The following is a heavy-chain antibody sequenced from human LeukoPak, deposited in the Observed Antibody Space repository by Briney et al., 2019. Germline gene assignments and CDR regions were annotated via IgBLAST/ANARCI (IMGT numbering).Heavy chain of an antibody. D-gene: IGHD3-22*01. V-gene: IGHV1-8*01. CDR3: ARGLWGDNHYYHRPRQPHFNSEDY. Sequence: ASVKVSCKASGYAFTSYDINWGRQATRQGLEWKGWMNLNSGNTDYAQKFQGRVTMTRNTSISTAYMELSSLRSEDTAVYYCARGLWGDNHYYHRPRQPHFNSEDYWGQGTLVTVSS. CDR1: GYAFTSYD. CDR2: MNLNSGNT. J-gene: IGHJ4*02.